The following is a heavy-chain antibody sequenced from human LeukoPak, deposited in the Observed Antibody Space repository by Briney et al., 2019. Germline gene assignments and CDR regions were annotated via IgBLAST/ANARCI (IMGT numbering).Heavy chain of an antibody. CDR3: ARRFSTSSRWFAFDI. CDR2: ISSSSSSI. J-gene: IGHJ3*02. CDR1: GSTFSTYI. V-gene: IGHV3-21*01. Sequence: PGGSLRLSCAASGSTFSTYIMNWVRQAPGKGLEWVSSISSSSSSIFYADSMKGRFTISRDNAKNSLYLQMDSLRAEDTAVYYCARRFSTSSRWFAFDIWGQGTMVTVSS. D-gene: IGHD6-13*01.